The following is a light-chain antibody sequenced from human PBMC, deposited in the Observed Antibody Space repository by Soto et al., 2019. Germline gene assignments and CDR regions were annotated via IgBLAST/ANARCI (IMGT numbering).Light chain of an antibody. CDR3: QVWGTTSDQPWV. Sequence: SYELTQPPSVSVAPGQTARITCGGNNIGSQSVHWYQQRPGQAPVLVVYDDNDRPSGIPERFSGSNSGNTATLTISRVKAGDEADYYCQVWGTTSDQPWVFGGGTKVTVL. V-gene: IGLV3-21*02. CDR2: DDN. CDR1: NIGSQS. J-gene: IGLJ3*02.